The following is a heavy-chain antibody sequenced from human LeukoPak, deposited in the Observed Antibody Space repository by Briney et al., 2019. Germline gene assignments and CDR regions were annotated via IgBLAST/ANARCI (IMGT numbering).Heavy chain of an antibody. CDR1: GYTFTSDG. Sequence: ASVKVSCKASGYTFTSDGIRCVRQAPGQGLEWMGWISAYNGNTNYAQKLQGRVTMTTDTSTSTAYMELRSLRSDDTAVYYCARVVLGDYGNYYYYMDVWGKGTTVTVSS. V-gene: IGHV1-18*01. D-gene: IGHD4-17*01. J-gene: IGHJ6*03. CDR3: ARVVLGDYGNYYYYMDV. CDR2: ISAYNGNT.